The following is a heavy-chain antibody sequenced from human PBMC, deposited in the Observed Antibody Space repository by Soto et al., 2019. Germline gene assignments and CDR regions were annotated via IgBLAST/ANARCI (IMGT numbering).Heavy chain of an antibody. CDR3: ARQWQQLGYYYGMDV. J-gene: IGHJ6*02. CDR2: IYYSGST. V-gene: IGHV4-59*08. D-gene: IGHD6-13*01. CDR1: GGSISSYY. Sequence: PSETLSLTCTVSGGSISSYYWSWIRQPPGKGLEWIGYIYYSGSTNYNPSLKSRVTISVDTSKNQFSLKLSSVTAADTAVYYFARQWQQLGYYYGMDVWGQGTTVTVSS.